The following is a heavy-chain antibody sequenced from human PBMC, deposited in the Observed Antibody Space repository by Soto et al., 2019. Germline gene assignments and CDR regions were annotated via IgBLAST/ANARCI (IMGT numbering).Heavy chain of an antibody. J-gene: IGHJ3*02. CDR3: ARDVSPGSGGYYLDAFDI. V-gene: IGHV3-7*05. CDR1: GFAFGSFW. Sequence: GSLRLSCAASGFAFGSFWRTRVSKAPGKGLEWVANIKGDGSAKSYLDSVRGRFTVSRDNAENSLFLQMNMLKAEDTALYYCARDVSPGSGGYYLDAFDIWGQGTMVTVSS. CDR2: IKGDGSAK. D-gene: IGHD6-25*01.